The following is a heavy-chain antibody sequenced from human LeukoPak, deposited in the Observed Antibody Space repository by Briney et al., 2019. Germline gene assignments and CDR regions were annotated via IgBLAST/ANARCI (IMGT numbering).Heavy chain of an antibody. J-gene: IGHJ4*02. CDR3: ARDSGNHYDQLDC. V-gene: IGHV3-48*02. Sequence: GGYLRLSCAASGFTFSYYSLNWVRQAPGKGLEWFSYISVGGSRTSYADSVQGRFIMSRNDAKNSVYLQMNSLRDEDTAVYYCARDSGNHYDQLDCWGQGTLVTVSS. CDR2: ISVGGSRT. D-gene: IGHD1-26*01. CDR1: GFTFSYYS.